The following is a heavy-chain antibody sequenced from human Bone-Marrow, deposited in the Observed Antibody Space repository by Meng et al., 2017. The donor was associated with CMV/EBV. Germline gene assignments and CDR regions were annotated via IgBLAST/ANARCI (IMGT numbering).Heavy chain of an antibody. CDR1: GFSFSDYW. J-gene: IGHJ4*02. V-gene: IGHV3-23*01. CDR3: AKADYVWGSYRYFHFDY. CDR2: ISGSGGST. Sequence: GGSLRLSCAASGFSFSDYWMQWVRQAPGKGLVWVSTISGSGGSTYYADSVKGRFTISRDNSKNTLYLQMNSLRAEDTAIYYCAKADYVWGSYRYFHFDYWGQGTLVTVSS. D-gene: IGHD3-16*02.